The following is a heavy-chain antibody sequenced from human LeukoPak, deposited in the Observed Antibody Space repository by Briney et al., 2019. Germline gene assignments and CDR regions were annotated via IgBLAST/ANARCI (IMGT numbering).Heavy chain of an antibody. D-gene: IGHD2-8*01. CDR1: GYTFTSYG. Sequence: GASVKVSCKASGYTFTSYGISWVRQAPGQGLEWMGWISAYNGNTNYAQKLQGRVTMTTDTSTSTAYMELRSLRSDDTAVYYCARTNRVEPRAPRPLDYRGQGTLVTVSS. CDR2: ISAYNGNT. CDR3: ARTNRVEPRAPRPLDY. J-gene: IGHJ4*02. V-gene: IGHV1-18*01.